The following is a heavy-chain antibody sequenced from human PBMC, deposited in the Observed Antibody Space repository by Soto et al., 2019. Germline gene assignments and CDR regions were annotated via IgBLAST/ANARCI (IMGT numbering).Heavy chain of an antibody. V-gene: IGHV4-39*01. J-gene: IGHJ4*02. CDR2: IYDSGTT. CDR3: ARQSSAWYGLKN. Sequence: NPSETLSLTCSVSGGSLRSSTYSWAWIRQPPGKGLEWIGNIYDSGTTDYIPSLKSRLTFSVDTSKNQFSLRLTSVTAADTAVYYCARQSSAWYGLKNWGQGTLVTVSS. D-gene: IGHD6-19*01. CDR1: GGSLRSSTYS.